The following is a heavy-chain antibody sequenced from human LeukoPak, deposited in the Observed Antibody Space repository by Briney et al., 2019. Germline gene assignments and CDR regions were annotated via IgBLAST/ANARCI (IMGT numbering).Heavy chain of an antibody. CDR2: ISSSSSYI. J-gene: IGHJ4*02. D-gene: IGHD6-13*01. Sequence: PGGSLRLSCAASGFTFSSYSMNWVRQAPGKGLEWVSSISSSSSYIYYADSVKGRFTISRDNAKNSLCLQMNSLRAEDTAVYYCARDLEAAGTLDYWGQGTLVTVSS. CDR3: ARDLEAAGTLDY. CDR1: GFTFSSYS. V-gene: IGHV3-21*01.